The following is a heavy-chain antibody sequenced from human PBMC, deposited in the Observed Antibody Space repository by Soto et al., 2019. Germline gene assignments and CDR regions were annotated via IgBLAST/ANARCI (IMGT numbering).Heavy chain of an antibody. CDR1: GGTFSNDI. CDR2: IIPLLDTT. J-gene: IGHJ4*01. D-gene: IGHD6-19*01. Sequence: SVKVSCTTSGGTFSNDIITWVRQAPGQGLEWMGRIIPLLDTTNYAQKFQGRVTITAAKNSLYLQMNSLRDEDTAVYYCAREEHSSDWGKFDCWGQGTLVTVSS. V-gene: IGHV1-69*08. CDR3: AREEHSSDWGKFDC.